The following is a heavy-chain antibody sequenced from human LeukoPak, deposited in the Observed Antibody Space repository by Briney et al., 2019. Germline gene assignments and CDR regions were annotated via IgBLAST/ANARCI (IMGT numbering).Heavy chain of an antibody. V-gene: IGHV1-46*01. CDR3: ARDRQREYYYDSSGGGAFDI. D-gene: IGHD3-22*01. J-gene: IGHJ3*02. Sequence: GASVKVSCKASGYTLTSYYMHWVRQAPGQGLEWMGIINPSGGSTSYAQKFQGRVTMTRDMSTSTVYMELSSLRSEDTAVYYCARDRQREYYYDSSGGGAFDIWGQGTMVTVSS. CDR2: INPSGGST. CDR1: GYTLTSYY.